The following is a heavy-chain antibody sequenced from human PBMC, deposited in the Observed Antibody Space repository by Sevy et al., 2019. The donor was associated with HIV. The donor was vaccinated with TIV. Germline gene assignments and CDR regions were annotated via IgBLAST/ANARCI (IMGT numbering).Heavy chain of an antibody. CDR1: GFTFSSYE. D-gene: IGHD2-8*01. V-gene: IGHV3-48*03. J-gene: IGHJ3*02. Sequence: GWSLRLSCAASGFTFSSYEMNWFRQAPGKGLEWVSYISSSGSTIYYADSVKGRFTISRDNAKNSLYLQMNSLRAEDTAVYYCAIMGGYLNAFDIWGQGTMVTVSS. CDR3: AIMGGYLNAFDI. CDR2: ISSSGSTI.